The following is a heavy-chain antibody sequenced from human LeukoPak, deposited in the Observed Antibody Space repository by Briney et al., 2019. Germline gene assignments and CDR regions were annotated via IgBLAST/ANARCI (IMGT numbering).Heavy chain of an antibody. CDR1: GGSFSGYY. D-gene: IGHD3-22*01. J-gene: IGHJ2*01. CDR2: INPSVST. CDR3: ARDRYDSSGYYSSYWYFDL. V-gene: IGHV4-34*01. Sequence: SETLSLTCAVYGGSFSGYYWSWIRQPPGKGLEWIGEINPSVSTNYNPSLKSRVTMSVDTSKNQFSLKLSSVTAADTAVYYCARDRYDSSGYYSSYWYFDLWGRGTLVTVSS.